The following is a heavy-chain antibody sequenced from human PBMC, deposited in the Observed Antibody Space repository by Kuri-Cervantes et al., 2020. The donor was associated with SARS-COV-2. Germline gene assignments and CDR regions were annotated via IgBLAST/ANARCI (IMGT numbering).Heavy chain of an antibody. V-gene: IGHV3-53*01. CDR3: AKGRSRIQLWFDY. CDR1: GFTFSSYS. Sequence: GGSLRLSCAASGFTFSSYSMNWVRQAPGKGLEWVSVIYSGGSTYYADSVKGRFTISRHNSKNTLNLQMNSLRAEDTAVYYCAKGRSRIQLWFDYWGQGTLVTVSS. D-gene: IGHD5-18*01. CDR2: IYSGGST. J-gene: IGHJ4*02.